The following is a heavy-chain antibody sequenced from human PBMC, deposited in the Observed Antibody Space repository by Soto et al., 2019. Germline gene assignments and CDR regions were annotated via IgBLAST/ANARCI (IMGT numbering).Heavy chain of an antibody. D-gene: IGHD1-26*01. CDR2: IRSKANSYAT. Sequence: EVQLVESGGGLVQPGGSLKLSCAASGFTFSGSAMHWVRQASGKGLEWVGGIRSKANSYATAYAASVKGRFTISRDDSKNTAYLQMNSLKTEDTAVYYCTAPGGYYYYGMDVWGQGTTVTVSS. CDR3: TAPGGYYYYGMDV. CDR1: GFTFSGSA. V-gene: IGHV3-73*02. J-gene: IGHJ6*02.